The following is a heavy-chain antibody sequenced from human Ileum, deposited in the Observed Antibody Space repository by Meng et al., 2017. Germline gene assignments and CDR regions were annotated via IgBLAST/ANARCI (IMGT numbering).Heavy chain of an antibody. J-gene: IGHJ4*01. CDR1: GFTFSNYA. V-gene: IGHV1-3*01. D-gene: IGHD6-6*01. CDR3: GRGRASFYFDF. Sequence: QVQFGQSGAEVKKPGASVRISCKASGFTFSNYAIYWVRQAPGQSLEWLGWIHAGSGDTKFSQTFQGRLTFDRDTSADTVYMELSSLPSGDRAVYYCGRGRASFYFDFLGQGTLVTVSS. CDR2: IHAGSGDT.